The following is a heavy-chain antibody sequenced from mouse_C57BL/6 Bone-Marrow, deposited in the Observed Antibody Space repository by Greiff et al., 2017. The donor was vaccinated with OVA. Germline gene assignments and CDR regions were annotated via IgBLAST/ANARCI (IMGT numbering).Heavy chain of an antibody. Sequence: VQLQQSGPELVKPGASVKISCKASGYAFSSSWMNWVKQRPGKGLEWIGRIYPGDGDTNYNGKFKGKATLTADKSSSTAYMQLSSLTSEDSAVYFCARWRDGYYYFDYWGQGTTLTVSS. V-gene: IGHV1-82*01. CDR2: IYPGDGDT. J-gene: IGHJ2*01. D-gene: IGHD2-3*01. CDR1: GYAFSSSW. CDR3: ARWRDGYYYFDY.